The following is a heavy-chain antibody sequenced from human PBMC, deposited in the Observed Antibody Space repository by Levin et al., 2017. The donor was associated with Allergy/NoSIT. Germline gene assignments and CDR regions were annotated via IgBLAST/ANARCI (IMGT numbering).Heavy chain of an antibody. Sequence: RSSETLSLTCTVSGGSVSSISDYWGWIRQPPGKGLEWIGTINKNGRTFYNPSLKSRVTISVATSENQFFLNLASGTATDTAVYYCARLRGGVQRWQAWGQGTLVTVSS. CDR1: GGSVSSISDY. J-gene: IGHJ5*02. V-gene: IGHV4-39*01. CDR2: INKNGRT. D-gene: IGHD6-13*01. CDR3: ARLRGGVQRWQA.